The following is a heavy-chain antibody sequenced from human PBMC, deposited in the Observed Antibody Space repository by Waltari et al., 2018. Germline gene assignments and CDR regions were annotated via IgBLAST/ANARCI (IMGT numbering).Heavy chain of an antibody. V-gene: IGHV4-38-2*01. J-gene: IGHJ3*01. D-gene: IGHD1-26*01. CDR3: ARVVGSSISGENFDV. Sequence: QVQLQESGPGLVKPSETLSLTCDVSGYFISSGFYWGWIRQPPGKGLEWIGNIYHKGLTYYNPSLKSRVTISRDMSKNQFSLKLTSVTAADTAFYYCARVVGSSISGENFDVWGHGTMVTVSS. CDR2: IYHKGLT. CDR1: GYFISSGFY.